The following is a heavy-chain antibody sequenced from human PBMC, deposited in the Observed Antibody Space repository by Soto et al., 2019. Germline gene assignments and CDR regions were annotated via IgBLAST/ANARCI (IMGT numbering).Heavy chain of an antibody. CDR1: GYTFTSYG. CDR2: ISAYNGNK. J-gene: IGHJ4*02. V-gene: IGHV1-18*01. D-gene: IGHD1-20*01. CDR3: ARDAAIGMNDY. Sequence: QVQLVQSGAEVKKPGASVKVSCKASGYTFTSYGISWVRQAPGQGLEWMGWISAYNGNKKYAQKGQGRVTKTTDTSTTTAYMEVRSLRSDDTAVYYCARDAAIGMNDYWGQGTLVTVSS.